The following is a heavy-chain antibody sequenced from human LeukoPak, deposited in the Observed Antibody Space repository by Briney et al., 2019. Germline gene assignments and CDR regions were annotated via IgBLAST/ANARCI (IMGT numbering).Heavy chain of an antibody. J-gene: IGHJ4*02. CDR2: ISYDGSNK. V-gene: IGHV3-30*04. CDR1: GFTFSSYA. CDR3: ASADPVVVVAATDY. Sequence: GGSLRLSCAASGFTFSSYAMHWVRQAPGKVLEWVAVISYDGSNKYYADSVKGRFTISRDNSKNTLYLQMDSLRAEDTAVYYCASADPVVVVAATDYWGQGTLVTVSS. D-gene: IGHD2-15*01.